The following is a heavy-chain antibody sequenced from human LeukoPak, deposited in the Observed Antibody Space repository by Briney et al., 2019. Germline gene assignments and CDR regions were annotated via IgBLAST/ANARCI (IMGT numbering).Heavy chain of an antibody. D-gene: IGHD4-11*01. V-gene: IGHV1-69*13. J-gene: IGHJ4*02. CDR2: IIPIFGTA. CDR1: GGTFSSYA. Sequence: SVKVSCKASGGTFSSYAISWVRQAPGQGLEWMGGIIPIFGTANYAQKFQGRVTITADESTSTAYMELSSLRSEDTAVYYCARENSNYEAFDYWGQGTLVTVSS. CDR3: ARENSNYEAFDY.